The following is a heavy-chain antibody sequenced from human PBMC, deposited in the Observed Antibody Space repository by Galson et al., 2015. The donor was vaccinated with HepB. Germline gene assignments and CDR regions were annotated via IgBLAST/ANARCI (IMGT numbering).Heavy chain of an antibody. V-gene: IGHV3-7*03. D-gene: IGHD6-13*01. CDR2: IKQDGSEK. Sequence: SLRLSCAASGFTFSSYWMSWVRQAPGKGLEWVANIKQDGSEKYYVDSVKGRFTISRGNAKNSLYLQMNSLRAEDTAVYYCARDPYSSSWYLVYFDYWGQGTLVTVSS. CDR3: ARDPYSSSWYLVYFDY. J-gene: IGHJ4*02. CDR1: GFTFSSYW.